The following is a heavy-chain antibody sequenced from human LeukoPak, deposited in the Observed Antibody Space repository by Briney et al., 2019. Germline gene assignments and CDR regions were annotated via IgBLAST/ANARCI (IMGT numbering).Heavy chain of an antibody. CDR3: ARDQGRGNYPYQFDF. CDR2: ISNSDSGSTI. CDR1: GFTFSRFS. Sequence: QPGGSLRLSCAASGFTFSRFSMDWVRQAPGKGLEWVSYISNSDSGSTIYYADSVKGRFTISRDNAKNSLYLQMNNLRAEDTAIYYCARDQGRGNYPYQFDFWGQGTLDTVSS. V-gene: IGHV3-48*01. J-gene: IGHJ4*02. D-gene: IGHD1-26*01.